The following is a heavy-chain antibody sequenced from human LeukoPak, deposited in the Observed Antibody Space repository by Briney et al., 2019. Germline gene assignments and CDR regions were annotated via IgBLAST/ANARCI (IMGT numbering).Heavy chain of an antibody. CDR3: AREGYCSGGSCYPIDY. Sequence: GGSLRLSCAASGFTFSSYSMNWVRQAPGKGLEWVSSISSSSSYIYYADSVKGRLTISRDNAKNSLYLQMNSLRAEDTAVYYCAREGYCSGGSCYPIDYWGQGTLVTASS. D-gene: IGHD2-15*01. CDR1: GFTFSSYS. J-gene: IGHJ4*02. V-gene: IGHV3-21*01. CDR2: ISSSSSYI.